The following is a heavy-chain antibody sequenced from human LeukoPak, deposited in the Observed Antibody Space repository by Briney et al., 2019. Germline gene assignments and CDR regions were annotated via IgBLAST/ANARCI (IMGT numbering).Heavy chain of an antibody. J-gene: IGHJ4*02. V-gene: IGHV4-39*01. Sequence: SETLSLTCTVSGGSINSTNYYWGWIRQPPGKGLEWIGSIYYSGSTYYNPSLRGRVTISVDTSKNQFSLKLTSVTAADTAVYYCARHDSSGYYRLLDYWGQGTLVTVSS. CDR3: ARHDSSGYYRLLDY. D-gene: IGHD3-22*01. CDR2: IYYSGST. CDR1: GGSINSTNYY.